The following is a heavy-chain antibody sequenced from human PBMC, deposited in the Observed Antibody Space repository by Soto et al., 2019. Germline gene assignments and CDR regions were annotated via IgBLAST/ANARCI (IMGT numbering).Heavy chain of an antibody. V-gene: IGHV4-31*03. CDR1: GGPISSGGYY. J-gene: IGHJ5*02. CDR2: MYNSGDT. CDR3: ARWGNSNWFDP. Sequence: PSETLSLTCTVSGGPISSGGYYWSWIRQHPGKGLEWIGYMYNSGDTYYNPSLKSRVTISVDTSKNQFSLKLNSVTAADTAVYYCARWGNSNWFDPWGQGTLVTVSS. D-gene: IGHD4-4*01.